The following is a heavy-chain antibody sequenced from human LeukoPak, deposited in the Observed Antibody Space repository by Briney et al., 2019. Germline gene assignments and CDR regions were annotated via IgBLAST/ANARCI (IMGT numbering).Heavy chain of an antibody. D-gene: IGHD5-24*01. CDR1: GGTFSSYA. J-gene: IGHJ4*02. Sequence: GASVKVSCKASGGTFSSYAISWVRQAPGQGLEWMGGIIPIFGTANYAQKFQGRVTITADESTSTAYMELSSLRSDDTAVYYCARVIVQRRDGFSVVDYWGQGTLVTVSS. V-gene: IGHV1-69*13. CDR2: IIPIFGTA. CDR3: ARVIVQRRDGFSVVDY.